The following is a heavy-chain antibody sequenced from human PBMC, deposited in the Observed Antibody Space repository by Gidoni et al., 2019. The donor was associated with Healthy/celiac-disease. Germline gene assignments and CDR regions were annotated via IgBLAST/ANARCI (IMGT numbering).Heavy chain of an antibody. Sequence: EVPLVESGGGLVQPGGSLRLPCAASAFTFSSYAMSWVRQAPGMGLEWVSAISGSGGSTYYADSVKGRFTISRDNSKNTLYLQMNSLRAEDTAVYYCAKVGSYHGPLFDYWGQGTLVTVSS. CDR2: ISGSGGST. V-gene: IGHV3-23*04. J-gene: IGHJ4*02. CDR1: AFTFSSYA. D-gene: IGHD1-26*01. CDR3: AKVGSYHGPLFDY.